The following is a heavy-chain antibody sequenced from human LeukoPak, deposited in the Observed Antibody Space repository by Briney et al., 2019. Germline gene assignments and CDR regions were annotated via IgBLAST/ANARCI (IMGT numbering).Heavy chain of an antibody. CDR3: VGGHEAQYYFAY. D-gene: IGHD2-15*01. Sequence: ASVKASCKASGYTFTSYDINWVRQATGQGLEWMGWMNPNSGNTGYAQKFQGRVTMTRNTSISTAYMELSSLRSEDTAVYYCVGGHEAQYYFAYWREGTLVTVSS. V-gene: IGHV1-8*01. CDR2: MNPNSGNT. CDR1: GYTFTSYD. J-gene: IGHJ4*02.